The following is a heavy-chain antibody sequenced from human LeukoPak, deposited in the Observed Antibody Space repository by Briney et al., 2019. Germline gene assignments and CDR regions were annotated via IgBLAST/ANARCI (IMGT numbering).Heavy chain of an antibody. J-gene: IGHJ4*02. V-gene: IGHV3-30*04. D-gene: IGHD1-26*01. CDR3: ARGRGIVAPSGY. CDR2: ISYDGSNK. Sequence: GRSLRLSCAASGFTFSSYAMHWVRQAPGKGLEGVAVISYDGSNKYYADSVKGRFTISRDNSKNTLYLQMNSLRAEDTAVYYCARGRGIVAPSGYWGQGTLVTVSS. CDR1: GFTFSSYA.